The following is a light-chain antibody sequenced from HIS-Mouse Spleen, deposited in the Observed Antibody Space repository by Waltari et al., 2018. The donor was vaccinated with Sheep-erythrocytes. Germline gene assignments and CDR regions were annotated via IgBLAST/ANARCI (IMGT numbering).Light chain of an antibody. Sequence: QSALTQPASVSGSPGQSITISCPGTSRDVGSYNLASWYQQHPGKAPKPMIYEGSKRPSGVSNRFSGSKSGNTASLTISGLQAEDEADYYCCSYAGSSTPWVFGGGTKLTVL. V-gene: IGLV2-23*01. CDR3: CSYAGSSTPWV. CDR1: SRDVGSYNL. CDR2: EGS. J-gene: IGLJ3*02.